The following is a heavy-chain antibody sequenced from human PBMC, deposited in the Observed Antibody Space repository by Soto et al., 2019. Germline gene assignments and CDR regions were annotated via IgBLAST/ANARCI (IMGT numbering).Heavy chain of an antibody. J-gene: IGHJ5*02. V-gene: IGHV4-4*02. D-gene: IGHD2-2*01. CDR2: IYHSGNT. Sequence: PSETLSLTCAVSGDSISSGAWWSWVRQSPGKGLQWIGEIYHSGNTRNNPSLKSRVTMPVDKSNNQFSLNLMSVTAADTATYYCARDSRTGCSSTDCYMSWGRGILVTVSS. CDR3: ARDSRTGCSSTDCYMS. CDR1: GDSISSGAW.